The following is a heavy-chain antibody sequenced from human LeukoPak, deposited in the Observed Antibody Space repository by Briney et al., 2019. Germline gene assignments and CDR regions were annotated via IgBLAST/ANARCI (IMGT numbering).Heavy chain of an antibody. V-gene: IGHV3-23*01. Sequence: GGSLRLSCAASGFTFSSYAMSWVRQAPGKGLEWVSGISGNGGYTYYADSVKGRFTISRDNSKNTLYLQMNSLRVEDTAVFYCAKELASLWLTDYWGQGTLVTVSS. J-gene: IGHJ4*02. CDR1: GFTFSSYA. CDR3: AKELASLWLTDY. CDR2: ISGNGGYT. D-gene: IGHD3-10*01.